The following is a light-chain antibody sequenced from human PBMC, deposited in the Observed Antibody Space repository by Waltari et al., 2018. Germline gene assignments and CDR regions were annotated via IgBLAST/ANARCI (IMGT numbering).Light chain of an antibody. V-gene: IGLV1-40*01. CDR1: RSNIGTGYD. J-gene: IGLJ2*01. Sequence: QSVLTQPPSVSGAPGQRVTISCTGSRSNIGTGYDVHWYQHIPGKAPKLLIFRDNRRPSGVPDRFSASKSGTSASLAITGLQAEDEGEYYCQSYDGSLIAVVFGGGTELTVL. CDR3: QSYDGSLIAVV. CDR2: RDN.